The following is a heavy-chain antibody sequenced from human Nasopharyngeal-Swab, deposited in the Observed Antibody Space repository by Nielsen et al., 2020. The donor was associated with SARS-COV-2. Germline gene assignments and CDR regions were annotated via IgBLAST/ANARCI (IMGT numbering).Heavy chain of an antibody. CDR3: ARKKQLVRPFDY. Sequence: ASVKVSCKTSGYTFSDYFLHWVREAPGQGLEWMGRLNPNTCVANYAQKFQGRVTMTRDTSLSTGYMELSSLRSDDTAVYYCARKKQLVRPFDYWGQGTLVTVSS. V-gene: IGHV1-2*06. D-gene: IGHD6-13*01. CDR1: GYTFSDYF. J-gene: IGHJ4*02. CDR2: LNPNTCVA.